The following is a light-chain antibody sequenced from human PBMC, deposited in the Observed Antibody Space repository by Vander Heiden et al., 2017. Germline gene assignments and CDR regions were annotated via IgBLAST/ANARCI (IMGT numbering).Light chain of an antibody. J-gene: IGLJ3*02. Sequence: QSVLAQPPSASGPPGQSVTIPCSGSGSNIGRNTVNWYQQLPGAAPRLLIYYNDQRPSGVPDRLSGSKSGTSASLAISGLQSEDEADYYCTSWDNSLNARVFGGGTKLTVL. CDR2: YND. V-gene: IGLV1-44*01. CDR3: TSWDNSLNARV. CDR1: GSNIGRNT.